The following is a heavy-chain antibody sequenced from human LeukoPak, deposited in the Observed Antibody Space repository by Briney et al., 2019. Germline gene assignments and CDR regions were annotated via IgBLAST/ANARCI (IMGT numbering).Heavy chain of an antibody. V-gene: IGHV3-21*01. D-gene: IGHD6-13*01. CDR3: ARGYSSSWDIDD. Sequence: GGSLRLSCAASGFTFSSYSMNWVRQAPGKGLEWVSSISSSSSYIYYADSVKGRFTISRDNAKNSLYLQMNSLRAEDTAVYYCARGYSSSWDIDDWGQGTLVTVSS. J-gene: IGHJ4*02. CDR1: GFTFSSYS. CDR2: ISSSSSYI.